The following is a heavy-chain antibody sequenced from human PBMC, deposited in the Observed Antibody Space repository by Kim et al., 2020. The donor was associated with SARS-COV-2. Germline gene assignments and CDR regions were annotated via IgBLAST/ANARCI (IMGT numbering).Heavy chain of an antibody. J-gene: IGHJ6*02. D-gene: IGHD2-2*01. CDR3: ARGGYCSSTSCYFYYYALDV. Sequence: WGSLRLSCAASGFAFGTHSMNWVRQAPGKGLEWVSSIGGSSNYIYYADSVKGRFTISRDNAKNSVYLQMNSLRAEDTAVYYCARGGYCSSTSCYFYYYALDVWGQGTTVTVSS. CDR1: GFAFGTHS. V-gene: IGHV3-21*01. CDR2: IGGSSNYI.